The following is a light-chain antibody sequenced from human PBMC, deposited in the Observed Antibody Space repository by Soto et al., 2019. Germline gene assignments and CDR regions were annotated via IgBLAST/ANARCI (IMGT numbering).Light chain of an antibody. J-gene: IGKJ4*01. CDR1: QSVSGW. Sequence: DLQMTQSPSTLSASVGDRVTITCRASQSVSGWLAWYQQKPGKAPNLLIFDASNLESGVPSRFSGSGSGTEFTLTISSLQPDDFATYYCQHYNSYPLTFGGGTKVEIK. CDR3: QHYNSYPLT. V-gene: IGKV1-5*01. CDR2: DAS.